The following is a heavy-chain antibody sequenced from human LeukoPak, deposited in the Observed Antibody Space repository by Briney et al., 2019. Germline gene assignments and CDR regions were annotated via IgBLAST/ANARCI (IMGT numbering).Heavy chain of an antibody. CDR1: GFTFSSYE. CDR3: AREWVAVAGNYFDY. Sequence: GGSLRLSCAASGFTFSSYEMNWVRQAPGKGLEWVSYISSSGSTTYYADSVKGRFTISRDNAKNSLYLQMNSLRAEDTAVYYCAREWVAVAGNYFDYWGQGTLVTVSS. CDR2: ISSSGSTT. V-gene: IGHV3-48*03. D-gene: IGHD6-19*01. J-gene: IGHJ4*02.